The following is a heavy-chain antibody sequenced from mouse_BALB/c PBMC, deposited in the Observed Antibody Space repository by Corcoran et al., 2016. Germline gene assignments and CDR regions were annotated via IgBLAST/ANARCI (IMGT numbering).Heavy chain of an antibody. CDR1: GYTFTDYN. CDR2: INPNNGGT. D-gene: IGHD2-4*01. CDR3: AREVYDYDGGGAMDY. J-gene: IGHJ4*01. Sequence: EVLLQQSGPELVKPGASVKIPCKASGYTFTDYNMDWVKQSHGKSLEWIGDINPNNGGTIYNQKFKGKATLTVDKSSSTAYMELRSLTSEDTAVYYCAREVYDYDGGGAMDYWGQGTSVTVSS. V-gene: IGHV1-18*01.